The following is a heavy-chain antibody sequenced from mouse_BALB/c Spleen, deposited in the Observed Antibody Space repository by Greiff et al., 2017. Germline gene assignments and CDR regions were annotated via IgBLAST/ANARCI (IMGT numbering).Heavy chain of an antibody. J-gene: IGHJ3*01. CDR2: INPSSGYT. CDR1: GYTFTSYT. D-gene: IGHD2-2*01. Sequence: QVQLKESGAELARPGASVKMSCKASGYTFTSYTMHWVKQRPGQGLEWIGYINPSSGYTNYNQKFKDKATLTADKSSSTAYMQLSSLTSEDSAVYYCASIWLRQAWFAYWGQGTLVTVSA. CDR3: ASIWLRQAWFAY. V-gene: IGHV1-4*01.